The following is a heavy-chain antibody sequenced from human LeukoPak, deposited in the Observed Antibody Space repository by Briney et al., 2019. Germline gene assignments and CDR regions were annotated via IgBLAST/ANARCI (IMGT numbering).Heavy chain of an antibody. D-gene: IGHD1-26*01. V-gene: IGHV3-7*01. CDR2: IKQDGSEK. J-gene: IGHJ5*02. CDR3: ARNPREPPGWFDP. Sequence: GGSLRLSCAASGFTFSSYWMSWVRQAPGKGLEWVANIKQDGSEKYYVDSVKGRFTISRDNAKNSLYLQMNSLRAEDTAVYYCARNPREPPGWFDPWGQGTLVTVSS. CDR1: GFTFSSYW.